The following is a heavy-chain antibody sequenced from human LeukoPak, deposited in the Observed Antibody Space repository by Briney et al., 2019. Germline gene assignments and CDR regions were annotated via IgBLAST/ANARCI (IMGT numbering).Heavy chain of an antibody. CDR2: IYYSGST. J-gene: IGHJ5*02. D-gene: IGHD3-16*01. CDR1: GGSISSSSYY. Sequence: SGTLSLTCTVSGGSISSSSYYWGWIRQPPGKGLEWIGSIYYSGSTYYNPSLKSRVTISVDTSKNQFSLKLSSVTAADTAVYYCARHFVTIQAGESFDPWGQGTLVTVSS. V-gene: IGHV4-39*01. CDR3: ARHFVTIQAGESFDP.